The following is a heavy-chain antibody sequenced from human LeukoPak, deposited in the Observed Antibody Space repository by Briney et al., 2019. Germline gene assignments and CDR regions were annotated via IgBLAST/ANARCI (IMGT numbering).Heavy chain of an antibody. Sequence: PGGSLRLSCAGSGFTVSSNYMSWVRQAPGKGLEWVSVIYSDGSTSYADSVKGRFTISRDNSKNTLYLQMNSLRAEDTAVYYCAREVTGTSSWYFDLWGRGTLVTVSS. V-gene: IGHV3-66*01. D-gene: IGHD1-7*01. CDR2: IYSDGST. CDR1: GFTVSSNY. CDR3: AREVTGTSSWYFDL. J-gene: IGHJ2*01.